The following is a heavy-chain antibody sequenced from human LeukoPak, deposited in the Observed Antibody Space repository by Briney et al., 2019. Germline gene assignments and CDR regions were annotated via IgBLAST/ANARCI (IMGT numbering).Heavy chain of an antibody. CDR3: VRVKYGDGDEYFQH. J-gene: IGHJ1*01. Sequence: VASVKVSCKASGYTFTGYYMHWVRQAPGQGLEWMGWINPNSGGTNYAQKFQGWVTMTRDTSISTAYMELSRLRSDDTAVYYCVRVKYGDGDEYFQHWGQGTLVTVSS. D-gene: IGHD4-17*01. V-gene: IGHV1-2*04. CDR2: INPNSGGT. CDR1: GYTFTGYY.